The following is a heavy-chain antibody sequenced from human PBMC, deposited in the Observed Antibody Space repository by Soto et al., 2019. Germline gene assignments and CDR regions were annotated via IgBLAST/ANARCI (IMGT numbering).Heavy chain of an antibody. V-gene: IGHV3-11*01. CDR1: GFTFSDYY. D-gene: IGHD6-13*01. J-gene: IGHJ5*02. CDR2: ISSSGSTI. CDR3: ARALYSSTWYWFDP. Sequence: QVPLVESGGGLVKPGGSLRLSCAASGFTFSDYYMNWIRQAPGKGPEWVSYISSSGSTIDYADSVKGRFTISRDNAKNSLYLQVNSLRAEDTAVYYCARALYSSTWYWFDPWGQGTLVTVSS.